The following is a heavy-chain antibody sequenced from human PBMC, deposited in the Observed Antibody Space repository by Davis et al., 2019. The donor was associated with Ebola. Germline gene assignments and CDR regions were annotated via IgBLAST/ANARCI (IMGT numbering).Heavy chain of an antibody. J-gene: IGHJ4*02. V-gene: IGHV4-59*02. CDR1: GDSVSSYY. CDR3: VRNGFYSLEY. D-gene: IGHD2-8*01. Sequence: PSETLSLTCSVSGDSVSSYYWSWIRQSPGKGLEWIGYIYYSGTTNYNPSLKSRVTMSLDTSQNQFSLRLTSVTAADTAVYYCVRNGFYSLEYWGQGTLVTVSS. CDR2: IYYSGTT.